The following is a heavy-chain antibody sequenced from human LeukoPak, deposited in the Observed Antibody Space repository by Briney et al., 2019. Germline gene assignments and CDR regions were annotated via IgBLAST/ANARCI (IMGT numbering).Heavy chain of an antibody. Sequence: GGSLRLSCAASGFTFSSYSMNWVRQAPGKGLEWVSSISSSSSYIYYADSVKGRFTISRDNAKSSLYLQMNSLRAEDTAVYYCARVSDTAMAYYFDYWGQGTLVTVSS. CDR2: ISSSSSYI. V-gene: IGHV3-21*01. CDR3: ARVSDTAMAYYFDY. CDR1: GFTFSSYS. J-gene: IGHJ4*02. D-gene: IGHD5-18*01.